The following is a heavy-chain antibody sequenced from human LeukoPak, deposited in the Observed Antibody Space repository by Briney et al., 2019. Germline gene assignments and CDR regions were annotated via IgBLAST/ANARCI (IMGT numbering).Heavy chain of an antibody. Sequence: GRSLRLSCAASGFTFYEFAMHWVRQAPGEGLEWGSSISWNSDKITYADSVKGRFTISRDNAKNSLYLQMNSLRPEDTAMYYCAKHGLFIARGVKVFGATWFDRWGQGTLVTVSS. V-gene: IGHV3-9*01. D-gene: IGHD3-10*01. J-gene: IGHJ5*02. CDR2: ISWNSDKI. CDR1: GFTFYEFA. CDR3: AKHGLFIARGVKVFGATWFDR.